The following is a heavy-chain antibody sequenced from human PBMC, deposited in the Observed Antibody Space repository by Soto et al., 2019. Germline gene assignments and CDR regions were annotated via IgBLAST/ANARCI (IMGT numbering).Heavy chain of an antibody. CDR1: GETFSRDT. Sequence: ASVKVSCKASGETFSRDTISWVRQAPGQGLEWMGWISAYNGNTNYAQKLQGRVTMTTDTSTSTAYMELRSLRSDDTAVYYCARGVGIAVAVFDIWGQGTMVTVSS. CDR2: ISAYNGNT. CDR3: ARGVGIAVAVFDI. V-gene: IGHV1-18*04. D-gene: IGHD6-19*01. J-gene: IGHJ3*02.